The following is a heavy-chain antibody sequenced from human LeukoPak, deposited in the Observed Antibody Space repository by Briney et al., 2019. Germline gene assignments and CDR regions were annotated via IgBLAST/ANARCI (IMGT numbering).Heavy chain of an antibody. V-gene: IGHV1-24*01. Sequence: ASVKVSCKVSGYTLTELSMHWVRQAPGKGLEWMGGFDPEDGETIYAQKFQGRVTMTKDTSTDTAYMELSSLRSEDTAVYYCATDLFGVVIGTWGQGTLVTVSS. CDR2: FDPEDGET. CDR1: GYTLTELS. D-gene: IGHD3-3*01. J-gene: IGHJ5*02. CDR3: ATDLFGVVIGT.